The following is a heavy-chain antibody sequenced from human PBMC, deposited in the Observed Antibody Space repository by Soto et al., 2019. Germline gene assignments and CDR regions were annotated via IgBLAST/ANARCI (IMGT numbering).Heavy chain of an antibody. D-gene: IGHD3-22*01. CDR2: MNSDGSSR. Sequence: EVQLVESGGGLVQPGGSLRLSCAASGFTFSTYWMHWVRQAPGEGLVWVSRMNSDGSSRDYADSVKGRFTISRDNAKNTLFLQMHSMRDEDTAVYYCAIEGDYYDSVRYSTVYFLDSLGQGILVTVSS. J-gene: IGHJ4*02. CDR3: AIEGDYYDSVRYSTVYFLDS. CDR1: GFTFSTYW. V-gene: IGHV3-74*01.